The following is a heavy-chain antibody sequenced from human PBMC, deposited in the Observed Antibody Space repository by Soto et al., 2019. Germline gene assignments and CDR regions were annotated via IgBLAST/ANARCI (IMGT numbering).Heavy chain of an antibody. CDR1: GYTFTSYD. V-gene: IGHV1-8*01. J-gene: IGHJ5*02. D-gene: IGHD6-19*01. Sequence: GAVNVSCKASGYTFTSYDINWVRQATGQGLEWMGWMNPNSGNTGYAQKFQGRVTMTRNTSISTAYMELSSLRSEDTAVYYCARVAVADPGNWFDPWGQGTLVTVSS. CDR3: ARVAVADPGNWFDP. CDR2: MNPNSGNT.